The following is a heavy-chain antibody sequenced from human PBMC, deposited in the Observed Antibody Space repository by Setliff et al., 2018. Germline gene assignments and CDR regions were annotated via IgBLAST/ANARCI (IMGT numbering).Heavy chain of an antibody. D-gene: IGHD6-19*01. V-gene: IGHV4-59*01. J-gene: IGHJ4*02. CDR2: IYKSGTT. CDR3: ARDQFSSGWYGAPESYFDR. Sequence: SETLSLTCNVSGDSMYGYFWSWIRQPPGKGPAWIGYIYKSGTTKYNPSLGSRIAMSLDTSKNQFSLNLNDVTTADTAVYYCARDQFSSGWYGAPESYFDRWGQGVLVTVSS. CDR1: GDSMYGYF.